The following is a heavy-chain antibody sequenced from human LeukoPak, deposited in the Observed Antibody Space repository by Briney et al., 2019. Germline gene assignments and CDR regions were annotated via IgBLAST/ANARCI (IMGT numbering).Heavy chain of an antibody. V-gene: IGHV3-9*01. CDR3: AKDSEIAAAGLNFDY. CDR2: ISWNSGSI. J-gene: IGHJ4*02. D-gene: IGHD6-13*01. CDR1: GFTFDDYA. Sequence: GGSLRLSCAASGFTFDDYAMHWVRQAPGKGLEWVSGISWNSGSIGYADSVKGRFTISRDNAENSLYLQMNSLRAEDTALYYCAKDSEIAAAGLNFDYWGQGTLVTVSS.